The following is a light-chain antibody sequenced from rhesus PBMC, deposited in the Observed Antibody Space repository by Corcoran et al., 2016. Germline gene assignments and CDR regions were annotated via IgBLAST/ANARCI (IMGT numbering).Light chain of an antibody. CDR2: RAS. V-gene: IGKV1-69*01. CDR1: QGISNW. CDR3: QQHDNSPFT. J-gene: IGKJ3*01. Sequence: DIQMTQSPSSLSASVGDRVTITCRASQGISNWLAWYQQKPGKAPKLLIYRASNLETGVPSRFSGSGSWTDFTLPISSLQPEDIATYYCQQHDNSPFTFGPGTKLDIK.